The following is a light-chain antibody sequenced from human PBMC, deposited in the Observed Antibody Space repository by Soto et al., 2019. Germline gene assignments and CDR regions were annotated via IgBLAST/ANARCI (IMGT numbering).Light chain of an antibody. CDR3: QQYNSQGT. CDR2: DAS. Sequence: DIQMTQSPSTLSASVGDRVTITCRASQSISSWLAWYQQKPGKAPKLLIYDASSLESGVPSRFSGSGSGTEFTLTISSLQPDDFATYYCQQYNSQGTFGQGTKVDSK. CDR1: QSISSW. J-gene: IGKJ1*01. V-gene: IGKV1-5*01.